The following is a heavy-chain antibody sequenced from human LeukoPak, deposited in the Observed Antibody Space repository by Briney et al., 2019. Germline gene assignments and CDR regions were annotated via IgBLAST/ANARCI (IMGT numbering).Heavy chain of an antibody. J-gene: IGHJ4*02. CDR1: GFTFSSYD. CDR3: AKDSAYYYDSSGYYYD. V-gene: IGHV3-13*01. CDR2: IGTAGDT. D-gene: IGHD3-22*01. Sequence: GGSLRLSCAASGFTFSSYDMHWVRQATGKGLEWVSAIGTAGDTYYAGSVKGRFTISRENAKNSLYLQMNSLRAGDTAMYYCAKDSAYYYDSSGYYYDWGQGTLVTVSS.